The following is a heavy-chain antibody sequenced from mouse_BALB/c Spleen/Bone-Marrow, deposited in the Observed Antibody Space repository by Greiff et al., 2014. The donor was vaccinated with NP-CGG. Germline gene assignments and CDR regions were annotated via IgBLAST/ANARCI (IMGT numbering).Heavy chain of an antibody. V-gene: IGHV1S81*02. D-gene: IGHD2-4*01. CDR1: GYTFTRYW. CDR3: ARMITTRGFDY. J-gene: IGHJ2*01. CDR2: LNPSNGHT. Sequence: VQLQQSGAELLKPGTSVKLSCKASGYTFTRYWMHWVKQRPGQDLEWIGELNPSNGHTNYNGKFKNKATVTVDKSSSTAYMQLSSLTSEDSAVYYCARMITTRGFDYWGQGTTLTVSS.